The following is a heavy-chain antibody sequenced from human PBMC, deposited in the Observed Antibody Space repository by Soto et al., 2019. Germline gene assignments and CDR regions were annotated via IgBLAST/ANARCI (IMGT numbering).Heavy chain of an antibody. Sequence: QVQLQQWGAGLLKPSETLSLTWAVYGGSLSGYYWCWIRQSPEKGLEWIGEVDLSGITTYDPSLKRRVTISLDTSKSQLSLRLTSVTAADTAVYYCARGIIAALLANLGQGTLVTVSS. CDR2: VDLSGIT. CDR3: ARGIIAALLAN. D-gene: IGHD6-6*01. V-gene: IGHV4-34*02. CDR1: GGSLSGYY. J-gene: IGHJ4*02.